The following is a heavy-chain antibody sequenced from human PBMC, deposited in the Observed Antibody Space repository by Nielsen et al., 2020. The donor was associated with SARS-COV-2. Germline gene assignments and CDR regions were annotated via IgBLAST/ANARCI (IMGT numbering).Heavy chain of an antibody. V-gene: IGHV4-59*01. CDR3: ARDYYGDYLDGFDV. J-gene: IGHJ3*01. D-gene: IGHD4-17*01. Sequence: GSLRLSCTVSGGSINSYYWSWIRQPPGKGLEWIGYVSYSGTTNYNPFLKSRVTISLDTSKNQFFLKLSSVTAADRAVYYCARDYYGDYLDGFDVWGQGTMVTVSS. CDR2: VSYSGTT. CDR1: GGSINSYY.